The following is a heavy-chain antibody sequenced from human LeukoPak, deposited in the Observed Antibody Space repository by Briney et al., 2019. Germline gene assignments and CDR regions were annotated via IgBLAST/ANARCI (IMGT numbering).Heavy chain of an antibody. CDR3: ARDLDYYDSSGYVGY. CDR1: GFTFSSHS. CDR2: ISSSSSYI. D-gene: IGHD3-22*01. V-gene: IGHV3-21*01. J-gene: IGHJ4*02. Sequence: GGSLRLSCAASGFTFSSHSMNWVRQAPGKGLEWVSSISSSSSYIYYADSVKGRFTISRDNAKNSLYLQMNSLRAEDTAVYYCARDLDYYDSSGYVGYWGQGTLVTVSS.